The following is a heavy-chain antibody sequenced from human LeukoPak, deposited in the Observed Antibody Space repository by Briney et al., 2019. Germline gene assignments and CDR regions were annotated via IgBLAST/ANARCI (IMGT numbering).Heavy chain of an antibody. D-gene: IGHD2-2*01. Sequence: ASVKVSCKASGYTFTSYYRHWVRQAAGQGLEWMGIINPSGDGDSTSYAQKFQGRVIMTRDMSTNTVYMELSSLRSEDTAVYYCARGVCSGTSCYWGHNWFYPWGQGTLVTVSS. CDR2: INPSGDGDST. CDR1: GYTFTSYY. V-gene: IGHV1-46*01. J-gene: IGHJ5*02. CDR3: ARGVCSGTSCYWGHNWFYP.